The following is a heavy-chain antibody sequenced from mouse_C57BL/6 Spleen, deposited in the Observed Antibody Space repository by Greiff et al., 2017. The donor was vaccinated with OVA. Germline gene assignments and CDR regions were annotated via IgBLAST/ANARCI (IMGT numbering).Heavy chain of an antibody. CDR3: ATPFDY. V-gene: IGHV1-26*01. CDR2: INPNNGGT. Sequence: EVKLEESGPELVKPGASVKISCKASGYTFTDYYMNWVKQSHGKSLEWIGDINPNNGGTSYNQKFKGKATLTVDKSSSTAYMELRSLTSEDSAVYYCATPFDYWGQGTTLTVSS. CDR1: GYTFTDYY. J-gene: IGHJ2*01.